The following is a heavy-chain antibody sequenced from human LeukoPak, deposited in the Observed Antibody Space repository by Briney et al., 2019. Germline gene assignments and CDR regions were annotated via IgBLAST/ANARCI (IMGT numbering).Heavy chain of an antibody. V-gene: IGHV3-30-3*01. D-gene: IGHD3-22*01. J-gene: IGHJ6*03. CDR1: GFTFSSYA. CDR2: ISYDGSNK. CDR3: ARADYYDSSGYSPSLLGYMDV. Sequence: GGSLRLSCAASGFTFSSYAMHWVRQAPGKGLEWVAVISYDGSNKYYADSVKGRFTISRDNSKNTLYLQMNSLRAEDTAVYYCARADYYDSSGYSPSLLGYMDVWGKGTTVTVSS.